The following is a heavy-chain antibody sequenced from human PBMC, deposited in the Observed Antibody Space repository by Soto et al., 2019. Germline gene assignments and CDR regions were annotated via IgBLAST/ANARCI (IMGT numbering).Heavy chain of an antibody. Sequence: PSETLSLTCTVSGGSISSYYWSWIRQPPGKGLEWIGYIYYSGSTNYNPSLKSRVTISVDTSKNQFSLKLSSVTAADTAVYYCAREFGGITGTESHYYMDVWGKGTTVTVSS. D-gene: IGHD1-20*01. CDR1: GGSISSYY. CDR3: AREFGGITGTESHYYMDV. V-gene: IGHV4-59*12. CDR2: IYYSGST. J-gene: IGHJ6*03.